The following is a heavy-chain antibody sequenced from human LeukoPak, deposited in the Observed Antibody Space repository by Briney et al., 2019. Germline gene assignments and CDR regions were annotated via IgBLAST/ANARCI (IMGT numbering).Heavy chain of an antibody. CDR2: IKQDGAEK. CDR3: ARDTRPVEMATIDY. V-gene: IGHV3-7*01. D-gene: IGHD5-24*01. Sequence: QPGGSLRLSCAASGFCFSSYWMSWVRQAPGKGLEWVANIKQDGAEKYYVDSVMDRFTISRDNAENSLFLQMNSLRAEDTAVYYCARDTRPVEMATIDYWGQGTLVTVSS. J-gene: IGHJ4*02. CDR1: GFCFSSYW.